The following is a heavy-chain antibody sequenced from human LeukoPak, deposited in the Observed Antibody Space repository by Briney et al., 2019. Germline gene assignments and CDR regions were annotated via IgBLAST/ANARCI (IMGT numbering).Heavy chain of an antibody. D-gene: IGHD4-23*01. CDR1: GFTFSRNG. CDR3: AKDRWYLPFDY. J-gene: IGHJ4*02. CDR2: IRYDGSIK. V-gene: IGHV3-30*02. Sequence: GGSLRLSCAASGFTFSRNGMHWVRQAPGKGLVWVALIRYDGSIKYYEDSVKGRFTISRDNSQNTLYLQMNSLRAEDTAVYYCAKDRWYLPFDYWGQGTLVTVSS.